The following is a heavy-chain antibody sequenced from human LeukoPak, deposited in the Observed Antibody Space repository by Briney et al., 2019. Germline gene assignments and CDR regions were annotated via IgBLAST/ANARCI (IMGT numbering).Heavy chain of an antibody. CDR1: GDSISSRNW. V-gene: IGHV4-4*02. J-gene: IGHJ4*02. D-gene: IGHD6-6*01. CDR3: AISSHKHKFDY. CDR2: IYHTGST. Sequence: SETLSLTCSVSGDSISSRNWWTWVRPTPEKGLEWIGEIYHTGSTNYNPSVESRVTISIDTSKNQFSLKLSSVTAADTAVYYCAISSHKHKFDYWGQGTLVTVSS.